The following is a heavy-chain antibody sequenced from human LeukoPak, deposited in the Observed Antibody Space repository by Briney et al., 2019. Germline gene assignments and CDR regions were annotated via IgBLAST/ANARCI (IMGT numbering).Heavy chain of an antibody. Sequence: GGSLRLSCAASGFTFSSYAMSWVRQAPGKGLEWVSAISGSGGSTYYADSVKGRFTISRDNSKNTLYLQMNSLRAEDTAVYYCATSGYAEENYYYYGMDVWGQGTTVTVSS. CDR3: ATSGYAEENYYYYGMDV. CDR1: GFTFSSYA. J-gene: IGHJ6*02. D-gene: IGHD3-22*01. CDR2: ISGSGGST. V-gene: IGHV3-23*01.